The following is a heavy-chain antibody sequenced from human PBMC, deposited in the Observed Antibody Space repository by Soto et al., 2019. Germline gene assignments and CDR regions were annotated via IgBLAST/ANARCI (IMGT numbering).Heavy chain of an antibody. Sequence: GGSLRLSCAASGFTFSSYAMHWVRQAPGKGLEYVSAISSNGGSTYYANSVKGRFTISRDNSKNTLYLQMGSLRAEDMAVYYCARAYCSSTSCSIFDYWGQGTLVTVSS. V-gene: IGHV3-64*01. D-gene: IGHD2-2*01. J-gene: IGHJ4*02. CDR2: ISSNGGST. CDR3: ARAYCSSTSCSIFDY. CDR1: GFTFSSYA.